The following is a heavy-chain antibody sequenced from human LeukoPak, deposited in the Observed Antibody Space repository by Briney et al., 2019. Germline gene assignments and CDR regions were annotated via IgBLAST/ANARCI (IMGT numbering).Heavy chain of an antibody. D-gene: IGHD3-3*01. J-gene: IGHJ4*02. CDR3: ARLALLSYYDFWSY. CDR2: IYYSGST. V-gene: IGHV4-39*01. CDR1: GGSISSSSYY. Sequence: SETLSLTCTVSGGSISSSSYYWGWIRQPPGKGLEWFGSIYYSGSTYYNPSLKSRVTISVDTSKNQFSLKLSSVTAADTAVYYCARLALLSYYDFWSYWGQGTLVTVSS.